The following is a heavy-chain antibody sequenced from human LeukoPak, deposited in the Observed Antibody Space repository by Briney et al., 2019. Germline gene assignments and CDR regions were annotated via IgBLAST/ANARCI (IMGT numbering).Heavy chain of an antibody. CDR2: IYHSGST. CDR1: GYSISSGYY. CDR3: ARESDMDV. Sequence: SETLSLTCTVSGYSISSGYYWGWIRQPPGKGLEWIGSIYHSGSTYYNPSLKSRVTISVDTSKNQFSLKLSSVTAADTAVYYCARESDMDVWGKGTTVTVSS. V-gene: IGHV4-38-2*02. J-gene: IGHJ6*03.